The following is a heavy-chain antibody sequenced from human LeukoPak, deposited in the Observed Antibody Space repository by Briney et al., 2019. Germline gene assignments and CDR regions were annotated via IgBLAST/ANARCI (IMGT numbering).Heavy chain of an antibody. CDR1: GFTFSSYW. J-gene: IGHJ6*02. D-gene: IGHD3-10*01. CDR3: ARPVTMVRGYVPDYYGMDV. V-gene: IGHV3-7*01. CDR2: IKQDGSEK. Sequence: GGSLRLSCAASGFTFSSYWMSWVRQAPGKGLEWVANIKQDGSEKYYVDSVKGRFTLSRDNAKNSLYLQMNSLRAEDTAVYYCARPVTMVRGYVPDYYGMDVWGQGTTVTVSS.